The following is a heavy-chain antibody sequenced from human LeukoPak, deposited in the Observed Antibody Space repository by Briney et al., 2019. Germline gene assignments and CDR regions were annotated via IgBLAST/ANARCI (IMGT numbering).Heavy chain of an antibody. CDR1: GYTFTDYY. Sequence: ASVKVSCKASGYTFTDYYMHWVRQAPGHGLEWMAWINPNTGGTKYAQQFQGRVTMTRDTSISTAYMELSRLRSDDTAVYYCARVRYSSSPFDYWGQGTLVTVSS. CDR3: ARVRYSSSPFDY. CDR2: INPNTGGT. J-gene: IGHJ4*02. V-gene: IGHV1-2*02. D-gene: IGHD6-13*01.